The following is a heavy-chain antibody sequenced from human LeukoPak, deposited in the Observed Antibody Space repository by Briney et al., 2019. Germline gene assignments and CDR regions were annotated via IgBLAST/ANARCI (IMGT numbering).Heavy chain of an antibody. J-gene: IGHJ4*02. Sequence: GASVKVSCKASGYTFAGYYIHWVRQATGQGLEWMGWMNPNSGNTGYAQKFQGRVTMTRNTSISTAYMELSSLRSEDTAVYYCARGGLAAAGDYWGQGTLVTVSS. D-gene: IGHD6-13*01. CDR3: ARGGLAAAGDY. CDR1: GYTFAGYY. V-gene: IGHV1-8*02. CDR2: MNPNSGNT.